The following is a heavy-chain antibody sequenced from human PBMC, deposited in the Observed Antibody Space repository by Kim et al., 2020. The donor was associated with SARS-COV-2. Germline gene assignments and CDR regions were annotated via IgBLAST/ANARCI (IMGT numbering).Heavy chain of an antibody. CDR1: GGSISSSSYY. D-gene: IGHD2-15*01. J-gene: IGHJ4*02. Sequence: SETLSLICTVSGGSISSSSYYWGWIRQPPGKGLEWIGSIYYSGSTYYNPSLKSRVTISVDTSKNQFSLKLSSVTAADTAVYYCARLGYCSGGSCYLFDYWGQGTLVTVSS. CDR2: IYYSGST. V-gene: IGHV4-39*01. CDR3: ARLGYCSGGSCYLFDY.